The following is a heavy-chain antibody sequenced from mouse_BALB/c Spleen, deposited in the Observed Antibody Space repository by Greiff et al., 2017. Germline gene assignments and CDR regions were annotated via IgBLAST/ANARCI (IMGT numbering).Heavy chain of an antibody. CDR1: GYTFTSYY. J-gene: IGHJ4*01. CDR2: INPSNGGT. CDR3: TRDYGNYAMDY. D-gene: IGHD2-1*01. V-gene: IGHV1S81*02. Sequence: VQLQQPGAELVKPGASVKLSCKASGYTFTSYYMYWVKQRPGQGLEWIGGINPSNGGTNFNEKFKSKATLTVDKSSSTAYMQLSSLTSEDSAVYYCTRDYGNYAMDYWGQGTSVTVSS.